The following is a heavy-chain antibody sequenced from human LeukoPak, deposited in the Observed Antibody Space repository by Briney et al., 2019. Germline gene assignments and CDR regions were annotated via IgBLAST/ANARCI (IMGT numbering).Heavy chain of an antibody. CDR3: ARDYFFDYYYYYYMDV. J-gene: IGHJ6*03. CDR1: GFTFSSYS. V-gene: IGHV3-48*01. D-gene: IGHD2/OR15-2a*01. CDR2: ISSSSSTI. Sequence: GGSLRLSCAASGFTFSSYSMNWVRQAPGKGLEWVSYISSSSSTIYYADSVKGRFTISRDNAKNSLYLQMNSLRAEDTAVYYCARDYFFDYYYYYYMDVWGKGTTVTVSS.